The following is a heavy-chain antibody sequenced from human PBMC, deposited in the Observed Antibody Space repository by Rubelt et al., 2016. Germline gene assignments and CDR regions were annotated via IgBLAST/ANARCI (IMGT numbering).Heavy chain of an antibody. J-gene: IGHJ4*02. Sequence: GKGQEWVGRIKTKSVGGTTDYAAPVKGRFTISRDDSKNTVYLQMNSLKTDDTAVYYCAKGRAGGWNGGDYWGQGTLVTVSS. CDR2: IKTKSVGGTT. D-gene: IGHD1-1*01. V-gene: IGHV3-15*01. CDR3: AKGRAGGWNGGDY.